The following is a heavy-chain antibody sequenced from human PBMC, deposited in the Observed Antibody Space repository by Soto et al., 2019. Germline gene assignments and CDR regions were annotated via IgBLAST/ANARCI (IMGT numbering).Heavy chain of an antibody. Sequence: QVQLVQSGAEVKKPGASVKVSCKASGYTFTSYDINWVRQATGQGLEWMGWMNPNSGNTGYAQKLKGRVTMTRNTAINTAYMELSSLSSEDTAVYYCAIVGARPPDYWGQGTLVTVSS. CDR2: MNPNSGNT. V-gene: IGHV1-8*02. CDR1: GYTFTSYD. CDR3: AIVGARPPDY. J-gene: IGHJ4*02. D-gene: IGHD1-26*01.